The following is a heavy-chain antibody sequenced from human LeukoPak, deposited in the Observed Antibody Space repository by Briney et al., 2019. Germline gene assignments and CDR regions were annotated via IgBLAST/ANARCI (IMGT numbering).Heavy chain of an antibody. Sequence: GGSLRLSCAASGFTFSSYSMNWVRPAPGKGLEWVSVIYSGGSTYYADSVKGRFAISRDNSKNTLYLQMNSLRAEDTAVYYCAKGQASSSWHYYYYYYMDVWGKGTTVTVSS. CDR1: GFTFSSYS. V-gene: IGHV3-53*01. CDR2: IYSGGST. CDR3: AKGQASSSWHYYYYYYMDV. J-gene: IGHJ6*03. D-gene: IGHD6-13*01.